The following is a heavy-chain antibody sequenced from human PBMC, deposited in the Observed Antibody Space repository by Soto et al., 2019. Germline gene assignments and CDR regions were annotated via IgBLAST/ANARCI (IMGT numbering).Heavy chain of an antibody. CDR2: ISGSGGST. Sequence: GGSLRLSCAASGFTFSSYAMSWVRQAPGKGLEWVSAISGSGGSTYYADSVKGRFTISRDNSKNTLYLQMNSLRAEDTAVYYCSRVGATILYYYGMGVWGQGTTVTVSS. CDR3: SRVGATILYYYGMGV. D-gene: IGHD1-26*01. V-gene: IGHV3-23*01. CDR1: GFTFSSYA. J-gene: IGHJ6*02.